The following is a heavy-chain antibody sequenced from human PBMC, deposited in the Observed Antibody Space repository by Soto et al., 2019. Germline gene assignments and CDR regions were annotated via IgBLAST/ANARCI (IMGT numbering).Heavy chain of an antibody. CDR3: ASVVVPAASPGGGWFDP. J-gene: IGHJ5*02. CDR2: INHSGST. D-gene: IGHD2-2*01. V-gene: IGHV4-34*01. CDR1: GGSFSGYY. Sequence: SETLSLTCAVYGGSFSGYYWSWIRQPPGKGLEWIGEINHSGSTNYNPSLKSRVTISVDTSKNQFSLKLSSVTAADTAVYYCASVVVPAASPGGGWFDPWGQGTLVTVSS.